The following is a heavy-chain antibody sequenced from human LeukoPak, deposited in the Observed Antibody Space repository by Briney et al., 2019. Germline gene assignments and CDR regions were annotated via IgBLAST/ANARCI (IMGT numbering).Heavy chain of an antibody. CDR2: ISYDGNNK. J-gene: IGHJ6*02. CDR1: GFTFSDYG. CDR3: TKYSSSSNYYYGMDV. Sequence: GRSLRLSCAASGFTFSDYGVHWVRQAPGKGLEWVALISYDGNNKYYADSVKGRFTISRDNSKNTLYLQMNSLRAEDTAVYYCTKYSSSSNYYYGMDVWGQGTTVTVSS. V-gene: IGHV3-30*18. D-gene: IGHD6-6*01.